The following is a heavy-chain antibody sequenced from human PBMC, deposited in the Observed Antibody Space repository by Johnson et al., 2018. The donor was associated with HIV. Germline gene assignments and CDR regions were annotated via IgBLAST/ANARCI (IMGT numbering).Heavy chain of an antibody. Sequence: QVQLVESGGGVVQPGGSLRLSCVASGFTFSSYGMHWVRQAPGKGLEWVAFIGDDGSNKYYADSVKGRFTISRDNSKNTLYLQMNSLRAEDTAVYYCAKGKVVVAAHDAFDIWGQGTMVTVSS. CDR3: AKGKVVVAAHDAFDI. CDR2: IGDDGSNK. D-gene: IGHD2-15*01. J-gene: IGHJ3*02. CDR1: GFTFSSYG. V-gene: IGHV3-30*02.